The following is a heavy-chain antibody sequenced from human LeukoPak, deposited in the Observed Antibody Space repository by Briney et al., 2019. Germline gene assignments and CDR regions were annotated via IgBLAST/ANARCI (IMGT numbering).Heavy chain of an antibody. V-gene: IGHV4-39*07. CDR2: IYYSGST. CDR3: ASYSSSSSSLYGMDV. Sequence: SETLSLTRTVSGGSISSSSYYWGWIRQPPGKGLEWIGSIYYSGSTYYNPSLKSRVTISVDTSKNQFSLKLSSVTAADTAGYYCASYSSSSSSLYGMDVWGQGTTVTVSS. J-gene: IGHJ6*02. D-gene: IGHD6-13*01. CDR1: GGSISSSSYY.